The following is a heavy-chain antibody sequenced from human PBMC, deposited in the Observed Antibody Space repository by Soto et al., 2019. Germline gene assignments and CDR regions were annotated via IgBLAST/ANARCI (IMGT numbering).Heavy chain of an antibody. J-gene: IGHJ2*01. CDR3: ARKRKQQVVDWYFDL. Sequence: EVQLVESGGGLIQPGGSLRLSCAASGFTVSSNYMSWVRQAPGKGLEWVSVIYSGGSTYYADSVKGRFTISRDNYKNTLYLQMNSLRAEDTAVYYCARKRKQQVVDWYFDLWGRGTLVTVSS. D-gene: IGHD6-13*01. V-gene: IGHV3-53*01. CDR1: GFTVSSNY. CDR2: IYSGGST.